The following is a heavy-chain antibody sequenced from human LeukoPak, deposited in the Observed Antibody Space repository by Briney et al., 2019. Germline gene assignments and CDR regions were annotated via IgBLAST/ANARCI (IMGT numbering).Heavy chain of an antibody. CDR3: ALRGTQEYFVH. CDR1: GYIFTSYW. CDR2: IYPGDSDT. J-gene: IGHJ1*01. V-gene: IGHV5-51*01. Sequence: GESLKISCKGSGYIFTSYWIGCVRQMPGKGLEWMGIIYPGDSDTRYSPSFQGQVTISADKSISTAYLQWTSLKASDTAMYYFALRGTQEYFVHWGQGTLVTVSS.